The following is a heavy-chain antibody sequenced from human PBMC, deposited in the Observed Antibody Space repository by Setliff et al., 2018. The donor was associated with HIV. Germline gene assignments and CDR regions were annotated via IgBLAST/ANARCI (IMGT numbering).Heavy chain of an antibody. D-gene: IGHD3-10*01. CDR1: GYTFTSYG. CDR3: ARSQINLVRGVVHYFDY. V-gene: IGHV1-18*03. Sequence: GASVKVSCKASGYTFTSYGISWVRQAPGQGLEWMGWISAYNGNTNYAQKLQGRVTMTTDTSASTAHMELSSLRSEDMAVYYCARSQINLVRGVVHYFDYWGQGTLVTVSS. J-gene: IGHJ4*02. CDR2: ISAYNGNT.